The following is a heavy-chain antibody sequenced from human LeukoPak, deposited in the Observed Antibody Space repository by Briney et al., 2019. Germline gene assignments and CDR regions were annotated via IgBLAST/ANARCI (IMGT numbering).Heavy chain of an antibody. Sequence: VASVKVSCKASGYTFTGYYMHWVRQAPGQGLEWMGWINPNSGGTNYAQKFQGRVTMTRDTSISTAYMELSRLRPDDTAVYYCAREGHQRYSSSSFKSVYIGYWGQGTLVTVSS. V-gene: IGHV1-2*02. CDR1: GYTFTGYY. D-gene: IGHD6-13*01. J-gene: IGHJ4*02. CDR3: AREGHQRYSSSSFKSVYIGY. CDR2: INPNSGGT.